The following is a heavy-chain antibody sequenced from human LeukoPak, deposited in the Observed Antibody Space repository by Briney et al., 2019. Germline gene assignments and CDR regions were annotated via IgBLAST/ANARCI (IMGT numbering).Heavy chain of an antibody. CDR3: ARGVSNYYDSSGSYWYFDL. Sequence: ASVKVSCKASGYTFTSYYMHWVRQAPGQGLEWMGIINPSGGSTSYAQKFQGRVTMTRDTSTSTVYMELSSLRSKDTAVYYCARGVSNYYDSSGSYWYFDLWGRGTLVTVSS. CDR2: INPSGGST. J-gene: IGHJ2*01. D-gene: IGHD3-22*01. CDR1: GYTFTSYY. V-gene: IGHV1-46*01.